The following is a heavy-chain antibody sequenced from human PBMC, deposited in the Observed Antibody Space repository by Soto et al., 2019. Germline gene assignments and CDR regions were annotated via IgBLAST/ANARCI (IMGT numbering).Heavy chain of an antibody. CDR2: LYYSGST. Sequence: PSETLSLTCTVSGGSVSSGIYYWSWIRHPPGNGLEYIGYLYYSGSTNYNPSLKSRVTISVDTPKNQFSLKLTSVTAADTAIYYCARGQAFWTGYYRMPYYFDYWGQGPLITVSS. V-gene: IGHV4-61*01. J-gene: IGHJ4*02. D-gene: IGHD3-3*01. CDR1: GGSVSSGIYY. CDR3: ARGQAFWTGYYRMPYYFDY.